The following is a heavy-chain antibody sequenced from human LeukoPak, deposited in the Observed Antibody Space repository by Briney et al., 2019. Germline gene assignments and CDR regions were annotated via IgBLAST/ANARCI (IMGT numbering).Heavy chain of an antibody. V-gene: IGHV3-66*02. CDR3: ARRYSSSWTH. Sequence: PGGSLRLSCAASGFTFSSYAMSWVRQAPGKGLEWVSVIYSGGSTYYADSVKGRFTISRDNSKNTLYLQMNSLRAEDTAVYYCARRYSSSWTHWGQGTLVTVSS. CDR1: GFTFSSYA. J-gene: IGHJ4*02. CDR2: IYSGGST. D-gene: IGHD6-13*01.